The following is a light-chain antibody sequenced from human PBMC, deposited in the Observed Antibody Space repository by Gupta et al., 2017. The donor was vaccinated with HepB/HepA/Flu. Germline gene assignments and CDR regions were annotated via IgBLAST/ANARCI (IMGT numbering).Light chain of an antibody. Sequence: EIVFTQSPGTLSLSPGERATLSCRASQSFSRTFLAWYQQKAGQAPRLLIYGTSSRATGIPDRFSGSGSGTDFTLTISRLEPEDFAVYYCQQNGGSPLTFGGGTKVEIK. J-gene: IGKJ4*01. CDR3: QQNGGSPLT. V-gene: IGKV3-20*01. CDR1: QSFSRTF. CDR2: GTS.